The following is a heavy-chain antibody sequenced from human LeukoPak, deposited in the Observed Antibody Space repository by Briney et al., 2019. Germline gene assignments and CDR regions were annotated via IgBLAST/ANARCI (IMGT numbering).Heavy chain of an antibody. Sequence: ASVKVSCKASGYTFTDYFIHWVRQAPGQGLEWMGWINPHSGVTNCAQKFQARVTLTRDTTISTAYMELSGLRSDDTAVYFCARELIEDQNWFDPWGQGSQVTVSS. CDR3: ARELIEDQNWFDP. D-gene: IGHD3-22*01. CDR2: INPHSGVT. V-gene: IGHV1-2*02. J-gene: IGHJ5*02. CDR1: GYTFTDYF.